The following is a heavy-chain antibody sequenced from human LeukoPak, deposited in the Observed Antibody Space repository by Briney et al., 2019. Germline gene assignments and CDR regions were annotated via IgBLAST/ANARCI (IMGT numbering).Heavy chain of an antibody. V-gene: IGHV3-20*04. D-gene: IGHD3-22*01. Sequence: GGPLRLSCAASGFTFDDHGMSWVRQVPGKGLEWVSGINWNGGSTGYADSVKGRFTISRDNAKNSLYLQMNSLRAEDTALYYCARASGSGYYFYLDYWGQGTLVTVSS. CDR1: GFTFDDHG. J-gene: IGHJ4*02. CDR3: ARASGSGYYFYLDY. CDR2: INWNGGST.